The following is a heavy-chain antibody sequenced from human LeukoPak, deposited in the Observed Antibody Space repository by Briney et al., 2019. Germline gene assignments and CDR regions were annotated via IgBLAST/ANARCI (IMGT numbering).Heavy chain of an antibody. CDR2: ISVHNGNT. J-gene: IGHJ4*02. V-gene: IGHV1-18*01. CDR3: ATIRDTSGYNY. D-gene: IGHD3-22*01. Sequence: GASVKVSCKASGYTFTSYGINWVRQAPGQGLEWMGWISVHNGNTNYAQKFQGRVSMTTDISTSTAYMELRSLRSDDTAVYYCATIRDTSGYNYWGQGTLVTVSS. CDR1: GYTFTSYG.